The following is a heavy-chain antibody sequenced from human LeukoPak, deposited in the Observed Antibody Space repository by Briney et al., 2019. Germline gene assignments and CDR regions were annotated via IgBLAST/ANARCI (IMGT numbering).Heavy chain of an antibody. Sequence: GGSLRLSCAASGFTFSSYWMSWVRQAPGKGLEWVANIKQDGSEKYYVDSVKGRFTISRDNAKNSLYLQMNSLRAEDTAVYYCARDRVWGSDRWYYFDYWGQGTLVTVSS. CDR1: GFTFSSYW. D-gene: IGHD3-16*02. CDR3: ARDRVWGSDRWYYFDY. V-gene: IGHV3-7*01. J-gene: IGHJ4*02. CDR2: IKQDGSEK.